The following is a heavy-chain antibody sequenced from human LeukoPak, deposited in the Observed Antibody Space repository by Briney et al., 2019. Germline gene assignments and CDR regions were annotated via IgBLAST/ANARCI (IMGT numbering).Heavy chain of an antibody. Sequence: PGGSLRLSCAASGFTFSRYWMTWVRQAPGKGLEWVAKINQDGSEKDYVDSVKGRFTISRDNAKNSVYVQMNSLRPEDTAVYYCATGARGKNWGQGTLVTVPS. J-gene: IGHJ4*02. V-gene: IGHV3-7*01. CDR3: ATGARGKN. CDR1: GFTFSRYW. CDR2: INQDGSEK.